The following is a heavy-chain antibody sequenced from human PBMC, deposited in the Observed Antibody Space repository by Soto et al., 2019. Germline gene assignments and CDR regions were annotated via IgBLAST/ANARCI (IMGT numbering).Heavy chain of an antibody. J-gene: IGHJ6*02. D-gene: IGHD3-16*01. V-gene: IGHV4-59*08. Sequence: QVQLQESGPGLVKPSETLSLTCTVSGGSISNFYWSWMRQPPGKGLEWIGNVHYSGSTNYNTSVISRVTASVDTSKNHLSLNLCSVTAADTALYYFAKHKSADSDRGGMDVWGQGITVTVSS. CDR1: GGSISNFY. CDR2: VHYSGST. CDR3: AKHKSADSDRGGMDV.